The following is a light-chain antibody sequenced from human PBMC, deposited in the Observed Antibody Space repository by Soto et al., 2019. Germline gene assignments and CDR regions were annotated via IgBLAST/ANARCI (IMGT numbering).Light chain of an antibody. J-gene: IGKJ1*01. CDR2: DVS. Sequence: EIVLTQSPATLSLSPGERATLSCRASQSVSTYLAWYQQKPGQAPRLLIYDVSKRATGIPARFSGSGSGTDFTLTIGSLEPEDFAVYYFQQRGNWPWTFGQGTKVEIK. CDR1: QSVSTY. CDR3: QQRGNWPWT. V-gene: IGKV3-11*01.